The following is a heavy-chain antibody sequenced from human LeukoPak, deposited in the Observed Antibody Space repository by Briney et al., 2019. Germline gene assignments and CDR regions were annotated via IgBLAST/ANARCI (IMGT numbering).Heavy chain of an antibody. CDR3: ARASGGYSSGWSNYYYYMDV. D-gene: IGHD6-19*01. V-gene: IGHV1-8*03. J-gene: IGHJ6*03. CDR1: GYTFTSYD. Sequence: REASVKVSCKASGYTFTSYDINWVRQATGQGLEWMGWMNPNSGNTGYAQKFQGRVTITRNTSISTAYMELSSLRSEDTAVYYCARASGGYSSGWSNYYYYMDVWGKGTTVTVSS. CDR2: MNPNSGNT.